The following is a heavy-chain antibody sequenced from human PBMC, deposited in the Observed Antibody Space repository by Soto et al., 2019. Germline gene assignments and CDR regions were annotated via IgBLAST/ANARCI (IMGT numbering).Heavy chain of an antibody. J-gene: IGHJ5*02. CDR1: GFIFTNYG. CDR2: VSAANGYT. Sequence: GPEMQKPGASVKVSCKGSGFIFTNYGFNWVRQAPGQGLEWVGWVSAANGYTRSAQKFQDRLIMTTDSSTNTAYMELRGLGPDDTALYYCAKGRSIAVPEGSWGQGTLVTVSS. V-gene: IGHV1-18*01. D-gene: IGHD6-19*01. CDR3: AKGRSIAVPEGS.